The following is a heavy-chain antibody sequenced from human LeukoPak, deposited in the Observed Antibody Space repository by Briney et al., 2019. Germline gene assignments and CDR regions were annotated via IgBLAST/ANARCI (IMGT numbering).Heavy chain of an antibody. Sequence: SETLSLTCAVCGGSFSGYYWSGIRQPPGKGLEGIGEINHSGSTNYNPSLKSRVTISVDTSKTQFLLKLSSVTAADTAVYYCARGRGVAAKDYWGQGTLVTVSS. CDR1: GGSFSGYY. D-gene: IGHD3-10*01. J-gene: IGHJ4*02. CDR3: ARGRGVAAKDY. V-gene: IGHV4-34*01. CDR2: INHSGST.